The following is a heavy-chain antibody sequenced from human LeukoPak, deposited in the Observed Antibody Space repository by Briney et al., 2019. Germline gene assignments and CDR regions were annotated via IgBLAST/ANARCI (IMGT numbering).Heavy chain of an antibody. CDR2: IRSKANSYAT. Sequence: GETLKISCAASGFTFSGSAMHWVRQASGKGLEWVGRIRSKANSYATAYAASVKGRFTISRDDSKNTAYLQMNSLKTEDTAVYYCTRHRTTVTRNYYYYMDVWGKGTTVTVSS. CDR1: GFTFSGSA. CDR3: TRHRTTVTRNYYYYMDV. D-gene: IGHD4-11*01. J-gene: IGHJ6*03. V-gene: IGHV3-73*01.